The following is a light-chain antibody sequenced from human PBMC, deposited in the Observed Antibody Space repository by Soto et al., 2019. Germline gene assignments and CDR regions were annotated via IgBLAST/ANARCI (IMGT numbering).Light chain of an antibody. Sequence: QSVLTQPPSVSGAPGQRVTISCTGSSSNIGAGYDVHWYQQVPGTAPKLLIYDNNNRPSGVPDRFSGSKSGTSASLAITGLQAEDEADYYCQSYDSSVSGPYWVFGGGTKLTVL. CDR1: SSNIGAGYD. CDR2: DNN. J-gene: IGLJ3*02. CDR3: QSYDSSVSGPYWV. V-gene: IGLV1-40*01.